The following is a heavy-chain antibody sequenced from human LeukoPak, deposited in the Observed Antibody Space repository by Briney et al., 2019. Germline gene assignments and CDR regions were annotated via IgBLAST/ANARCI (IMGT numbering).Heavy chain of an antibody. CDR2: IYYSGST. J-gene: IGHJ4*02. D-gene: IGHD5-18*01. CDR3: ARARGYSSYFDY. V-gene: IGHV4-59*01. CDR1: GGSISSYY. Sequence: PSGTLSLTCTVSGGSISSYYWSWIRQPPGKGLEWIGYIYYSGSTNYNPSLKSRVTISVDTSKNQFSLKLSSVTAADTAVYYCARARGYSSYFDYWGQGTLVTVSS.